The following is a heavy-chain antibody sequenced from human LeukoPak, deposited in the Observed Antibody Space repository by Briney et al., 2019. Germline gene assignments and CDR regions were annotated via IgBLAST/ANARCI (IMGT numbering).Heavy chain of an antibody. J-gene: IGHJ6*02. V-gene: IGHV3-33*01. CDR3: ARVAVPAASGYYYYGMDV. CDR2: IWYDGSNK. D-gene: IGHD2-2*01. CDR1: GFTFSSYG. Sequence: GGSLRLSCAASGFTFSSYGMHWVRQAPGKGLEWVAVIWYDGSNKYHADSVKGRFTISRDNSKNTLYLQMGSLRAEDMAVYYCARVAVPAASGYYYYGMDVWGQGTTVTVSS.